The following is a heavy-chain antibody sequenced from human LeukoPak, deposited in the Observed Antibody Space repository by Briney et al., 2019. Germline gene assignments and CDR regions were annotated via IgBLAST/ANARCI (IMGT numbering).Heavy chain of an antibody. J-gene: IGHJ4*02. CDR3: ARSGSQQLVLTPFDY. D-gene: IGHD6-13*01. V-gene: IGHV3-23*01. CDR2: ISGSGGST. Sequence: PGGSLRLSCAASGFTFSSYAMSWVRQAPGKGLEWVSAISGSGGSTYYADSVKGRFTISRDNSKNTLYLQMNSLRAEDTAVYYCARSGSQQLVLTPFDYWGQGTLVTVSS. CDR1: GFTFSSYA.